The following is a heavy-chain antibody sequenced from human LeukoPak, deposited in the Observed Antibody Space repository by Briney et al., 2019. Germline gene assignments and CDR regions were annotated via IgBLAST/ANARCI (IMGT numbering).Heavy chain of an antibody. V-gene: IGHV3-23*01. CDR2: ISGSGSST. Sequence: GGSLRLSCAASGFTFSSYAMTWVRQAPGKGLEWVSGISGSGSSTYYADSVKGRFTFSRDNSKNTLYLQMNSPRAEDTAVYYCAHLAVAGYDYWGQGTLVTVSS. D-gene: IGHD6-19*01. J-gene: IGHJ4*02. CDR3: AHLAVAGYDY. CDR1: GFTFSSYA.